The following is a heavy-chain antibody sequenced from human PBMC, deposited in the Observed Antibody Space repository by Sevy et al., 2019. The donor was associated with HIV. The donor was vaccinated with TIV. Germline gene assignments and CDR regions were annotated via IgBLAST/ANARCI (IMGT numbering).Heavy chain of an antibody. D-gene: IGHD3-10*01. CDR2: IYYSGST. V-gene: IGHV4-59*01. CDR3: ARSLLWFGSWGRMDV. Sequence: SETLSLTCTVSGGSISSYYWSWIRQPPGKGLEWIGYIYYSGSTNYNPSLKSRVTISVDTSKNQFSLKLSSVTAADTAVYYCARSLLWFGSWGRMDVWGQGTTVTVSS. J-gene: IGHJ6*02. CDR1: GGSISSYY.